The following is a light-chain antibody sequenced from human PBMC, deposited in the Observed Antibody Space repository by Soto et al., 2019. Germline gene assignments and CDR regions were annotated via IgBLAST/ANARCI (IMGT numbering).Light chain of an antibody. J-gene: IGKJ1*01. CDR2: DAC. CDR1: QSISSW. CDR3: QQYSSYSTT. Sequence: QRIESAGSLSASEGDRVTITCRASQSISSWLAWYQQKPGKARKLLIYDACSLESGVPSRFGGSGSGTEFTLTIRSLQHDDVATYYCQQYSSYSTTFGQRTKV. V-gene: IGKV1-5*01.